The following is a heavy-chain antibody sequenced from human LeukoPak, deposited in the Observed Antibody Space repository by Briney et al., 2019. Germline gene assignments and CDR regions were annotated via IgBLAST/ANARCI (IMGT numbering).Heavy chain of an antibody. V-gene: IGHV4-39*07. CDR1: GGSISSSSYY. CDR2: IYYRGST. CDR3: ARGQYQLLWNGHPGVPEDY. Sequence: SETLSLTCTVSGGSISSSSYYWGWISQPPGKGLEWIGSIYYRGSTYYNPSLKSRVTISVDTSKNQFSLELSSVTAADTAVYYCARGQYQLLWNGHPGVPEDYWGQGTLVTVSS. J-gene: IGHJ4*02. D-gene: IGHD2-2*01.